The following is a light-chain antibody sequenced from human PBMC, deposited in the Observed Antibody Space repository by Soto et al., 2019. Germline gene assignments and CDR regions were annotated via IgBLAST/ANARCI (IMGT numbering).Light chain of an antibody. CDR2: GAS. V-gene: IGKV3-15*01. CDR3: QEYNYVHPMT. J-gene: IGKJ4*01. CDR1: QNIGNK. Sequence: EIVMTQTPDTLSVTPQERATLSSRPSQNIGNKVGWEQQKPGQAPRLLVYGASTRATGIPVRFSGSGSGKEFTLTITSLQSEDSAVYYCQEYNYVHPMTSGGGAKA.